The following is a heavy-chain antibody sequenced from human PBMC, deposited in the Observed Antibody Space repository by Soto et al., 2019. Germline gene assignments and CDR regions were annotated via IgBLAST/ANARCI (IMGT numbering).Heavy chain of an antibody. CDR2: LYHSGST. CDR1: GGSVGSSNW. CDR3: AMDHGLSNCFVL. Sequence: QVQLQESGPGLVKPSGTLSLTCGVSGGSVGSSNWWTWVRQPPGKGLEWIGQLYHSGSTNYNPSLNRGVFLSVDKSRNQFAPKLHSVTAADRAVYGCAMDHGLSNCFVLWGQGTPVTVSS. V-gene: IGHV4-4*01. J-gene: IGHJ5*02. D-gene: IGHD2-2*03.